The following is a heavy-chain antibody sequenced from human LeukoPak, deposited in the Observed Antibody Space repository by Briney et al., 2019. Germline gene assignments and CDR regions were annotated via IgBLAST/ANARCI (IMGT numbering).Heavy chain of an antibody. V-gene: IGHV3-66*01. CDR1: GVTVSSNY. D-gene: IGHD3-22*01. Sequence: GGSLRLSCAAAGVTVSSNYMSLVRQAPGKGLEWVSVSYSGGSTYYADSVKGRFTISRDNSKNTLYLQMNSLRAEDTAVYYCARAYYYDSSGYSDDAFDIWGQGTMVTVSS. J-gene: IGHJ3*02. CDR3: ARAYYYDSSGYSDDAFDI. CDR2: SYSGGST.